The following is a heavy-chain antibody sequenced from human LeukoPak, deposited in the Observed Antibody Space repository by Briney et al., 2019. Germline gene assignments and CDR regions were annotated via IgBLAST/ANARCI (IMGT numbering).Heavy chain of an antibody. Sequence: GGSLRLSCAASGFTFSSHTMNWVRQAPGKGLECVSSISGSGGTTYYADSLEGRFTISRDNSKNTLYLQMNSLRAEDTAVYYCAKGYNWGQGTLVTVSS. V-gene: IGHV3-23*01. CDR2: ISGSGGTT. CDR1: GFTFSSHT. CDR3: AKGYN. D-gene: IGHD1-14*01. J-gene: IGHJ4*02.